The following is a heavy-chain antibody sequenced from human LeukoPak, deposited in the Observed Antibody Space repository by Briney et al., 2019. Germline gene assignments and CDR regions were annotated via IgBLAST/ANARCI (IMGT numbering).Heavy chain of an antibody. CDR1: GGTFSSYA. CDR2: VSANNDIA. Sequence: GSSVKVSCKASGGTFSSYAISWVRQAPGQGLEWMGWVSANNDIANYAHSLQDRVTMTTDISTNTAYMELRSLRSDDAAVYYCARDDAVDWGQGTLVTVSS. D-gene: IGHD2-2*01. V-gene: IGHV1-18*01. J-gene: IGHJ1*01. CDR3: ARDDAVD.